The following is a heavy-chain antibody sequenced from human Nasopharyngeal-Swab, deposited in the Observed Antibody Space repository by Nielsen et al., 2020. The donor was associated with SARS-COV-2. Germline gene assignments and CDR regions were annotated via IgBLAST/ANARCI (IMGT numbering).Heavy chain of an antibody. J-gene: IGHJ6*02. V-gene: IGHV3-30-3*01. CDR2: ISYDGSNK. CDR3: AGGQGTVTTYYYYGMDV. CDR1: GFTFSSYA. Sequence: GESLKISCAASGFTFSSYAMHWVRQAPGKGLEWVAVISYDGSNKYYADSVKGRFTIPRDNSKNTLYLQMNSLRAEDTAVYYCAGGQGTVTTYYYYGMDVWGQGTTVTVSS. D-gene: IGHD4-17*01.